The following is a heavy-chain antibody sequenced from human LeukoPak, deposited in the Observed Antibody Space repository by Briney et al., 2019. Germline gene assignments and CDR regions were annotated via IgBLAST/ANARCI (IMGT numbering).Heavy chain of an antibody. CDR1: GFTFSGSA. CDR2: IRSKANSYAT. J-gene: IGHJ4*02. CDR3: TRHVGYGLRFDY. Sequence: PGGSLTLSCAASGFTFSGSAMHWVRQASGKGLEWVGRIRSKANSYATAYAASVKGRFTISRDDSKNTAYLQMNSLKTEDTAVYYCTRHVGYGLRFDYWGQGTLVTVSS. V-gene: IGHV3-73*01. D-gene: IGHD3/OR15-3a*01.